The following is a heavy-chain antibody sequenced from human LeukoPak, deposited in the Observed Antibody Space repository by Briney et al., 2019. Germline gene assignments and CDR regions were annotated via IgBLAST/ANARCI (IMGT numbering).Heavy chain of an antibody. CDR3: VRDSSSWYQVYNWFDP. CDR2: IIPIFGTA. J-gene: IGHJ5*02. CDR1: GGTFSSYA. D-gene: IGHD6-13*01. Sequence: GASVKVSCKASGGTFSSYAISWVRQAPGQGLEWMGGIIPIFGTANYAQKFQGRVTITADESTSTAYMELSSLRSEDTAVYNCVRDSSSWYQVYNWFDPWGQGTLVTVSS. V-gene: IGHV1-69*13.